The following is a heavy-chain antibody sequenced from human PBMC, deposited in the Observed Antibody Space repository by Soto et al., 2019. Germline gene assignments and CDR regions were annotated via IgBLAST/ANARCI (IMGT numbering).Heavy chain of an antibody. D-gene: IGHD1-26*01. CDR3: SRVGGSTWH. J-gene: IGHJ4*02. Sequence: EVQLVESGGGLVKPGGSLRVSCAASGFTFSSYWMHWVRQAPGKGLVWVSRINSDGSSTNYADFVKGRFTISRDNAKNTLYLQMNSLRVEDTAVYYCSRVGGSTWHWGQGTLVTVSS. V-gene: IGHV3-74*02. CDR1: GFTFSSYW. CDR2: INSDGSST.